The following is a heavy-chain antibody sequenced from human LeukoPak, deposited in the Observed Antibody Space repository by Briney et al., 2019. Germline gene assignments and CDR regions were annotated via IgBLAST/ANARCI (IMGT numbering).Heavy chain of an antibody. CDR3: ARDGHRRYYYESSDYRFDY. Sequence: ASVKVSCKASGYTFTSYGISWVRQAPGQGLEWMGWISAYNGNTNYVQKLQGRVTMTIDTSTSTVYMELRSLRSDGTAVYYCARDGHRRYYYESSDYRFDYWGQGTLVTVSS. CDR2: ISAYNGNT. D-gene: IGHD3-22*01. CDR1: GYTFTSYG. V-gene: IGHV1-18*01. J-gene: IGHJ4*02.